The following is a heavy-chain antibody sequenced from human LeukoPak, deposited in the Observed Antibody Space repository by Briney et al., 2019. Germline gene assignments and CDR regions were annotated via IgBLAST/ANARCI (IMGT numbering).Heavy chain of an antibody. D-gene: IGHD2-15*01. CDR2: IYPGDSDT. V-gene: IGHV5-51*01. Sequence: GESLKISCKGSGYSFTSYWIGWVRQMPGKGLGWMGIIYPGDSDTRYSPSFQGQVTISADKSISTAYLQWSSLKASDTAMYYCARREYCSGGSCYYFDHWGQGTLVTVSS. CDR1: GYSFTSYW. J-gene: IGHJ4*02. CDR3: ARREYCSGGSCYYFDH.